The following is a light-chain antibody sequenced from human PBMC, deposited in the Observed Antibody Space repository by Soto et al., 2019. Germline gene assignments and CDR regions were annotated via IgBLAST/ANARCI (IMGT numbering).Light chain of an antibody. CDR1: QTVRSSY. CDR3: QQYGSSAWT. CDR2: GAS. Sequence: EIVLTQSPGTVSLSPGERATLSCRASQTVRSSYLAWYQQKPGQAPRLLIYGASNRAIGIPDRFSGSGSGTDFTLTIRRLEPEDFAVYYCQQYGSSAWTFGQGTKVEI. J-gene: IGKJ1*01. V-gene: IGKV3-20*01.